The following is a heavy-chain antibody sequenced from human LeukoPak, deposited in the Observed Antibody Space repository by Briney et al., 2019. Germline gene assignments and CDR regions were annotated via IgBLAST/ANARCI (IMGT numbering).Heavy chain of an antibody. J-gene: IGHJ4*02. V-gene: IGHV3-21*01. CDR2: ITSGGDYI. D-gene: IGHD3-9*01. CDR1: GFTFSSYE. CDR3: ARGHYDVLAASYKWTPDY. Sequence: GGSLRLSCAASGFTFSSYEMNWVRQAPGKGLEWVSSITSGGDYIYYADSVKGRFTTSRDNAKNSLSLQLNSLRVEDTAVYYCARGHYDVLAASYKWTPDYWGQGTLVTVSS.